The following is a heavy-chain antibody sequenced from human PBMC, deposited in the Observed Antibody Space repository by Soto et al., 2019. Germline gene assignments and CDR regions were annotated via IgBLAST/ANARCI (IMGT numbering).Heavy chain of an antibody. Sequence: GGSLRLSCAASGFTFSSYAMSWVRQAPGKGLEWVSAISGSGGSTYYADSVKGRFTISRDNSKNTLYLQMNSLRVEDTAVYYCAKGIRLAGAKDAFDIWGQGAMVTVSS. J-gene: IGHJ3*02. CDR2: ISGSGGST. D-gene: IGHD6-19*01. CDR1: GFTFSSYA. CDR3: AKGIRLAGAKDAFDI. V-gene: IGHV3-23*01.